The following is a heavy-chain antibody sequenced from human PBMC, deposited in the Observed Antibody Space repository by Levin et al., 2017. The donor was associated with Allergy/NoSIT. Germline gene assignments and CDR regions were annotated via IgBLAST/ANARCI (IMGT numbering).Heavy chain of an antibody. J-gene: IGHJ4*02. CDR1: GGSISSSSYY. V-gene: IGHV4-39*01. CDR3: ARLRGYSYAPFDY. Sequence: GSLRLSCTVSGGSISSSSYYWGWIRQPPGKGLEWIGSIYYSGSTYYNPSLKSRVTISVDTSKNQFSLKLSSVTAADTAVYYCARLRGYSYAPFDYWGQGTLVTVSS. D-gene: IGHD5-18*01. CDR2: IYYSGST.